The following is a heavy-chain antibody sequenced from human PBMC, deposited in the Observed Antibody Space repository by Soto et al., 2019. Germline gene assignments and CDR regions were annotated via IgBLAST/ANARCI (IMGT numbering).Heavy chain of an antibody. D-gene: IGHD6-13*01. CDR3: AAGDLQLVRAS. CDR1: IFTSTTST. Sequence: PSVKVSCKASIFTSTTSTVQWVRQARGQRLEWIGWIVLGSGNTHYAQKFQERVTITRDMSTSTAYMELSSLRSEDTAVYYCAAGDLQLVRASWGQGTLVTVSS. CDR2: IVLGSGNT. J-gene: IGHJ5*02. V-gene: IGHV1-58*01.